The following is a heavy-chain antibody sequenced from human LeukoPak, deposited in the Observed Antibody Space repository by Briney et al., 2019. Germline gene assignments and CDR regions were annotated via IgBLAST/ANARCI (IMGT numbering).Heavy chain of an antibody. Sequence: GGSLRLSCAASGFTFDDYGMSWVRQAPGKGLEWVSGINWNGGSTGYADSVKGRFTISRDNAKNSLYLQMNSLRAEDTALYHCARLHYYGSGKGAFDIWGQGTMVTVSS. CDR1: GFTFDDYG. CDR3: ARLHYYGSGKGAFDI. J-gene: IGHJ3*02. CDR2: INWNGGST. D-gene: IGHD3-10*01. V-gene: IGHV3-20*01.